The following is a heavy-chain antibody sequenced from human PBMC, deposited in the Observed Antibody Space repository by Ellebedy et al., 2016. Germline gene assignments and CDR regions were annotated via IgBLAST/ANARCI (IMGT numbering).Heavy chain of an antibody. J-gene: IGHJ5*02. CDR2: IVFSGTAT. Sequence: GESLKISXAASGFTFSVAGMTWVRQAPGKGLEWVATIVFSGTATYYSDSVKGRFTVSRDNAKNSLYLQMNSLRVEDTAVYYCVRGVGGTSLNWFDPWGQGTLVTVSS. CDR3: VRGVGGTSLNWFDP. D-gene: IGHD3-16*01. V-gene: IGHV3-21*06. CDR1: GFTFSVAG.